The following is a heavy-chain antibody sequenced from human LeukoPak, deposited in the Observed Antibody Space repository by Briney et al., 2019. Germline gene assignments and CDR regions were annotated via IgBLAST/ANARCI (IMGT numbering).Heavy chain of an antibody. CDR3: ARGVYIAAAQYGY. CDR2: IYYCGTN. Sequence: PSETLSLTCTVSGGSISSYYWRWLRQPPGRGLEWLGYIYYCGTNIFNRSLKSRVPISVDTSKNQFSLKLSSVTAADTAVYYCARGVYIAAAQYGYWGQGTLVTVSS. V-gene: IGHV4-59*01. CDR1: GGSISSYY. D-gene: IGHD6-13*01. J-gene: IGHJ4*02.